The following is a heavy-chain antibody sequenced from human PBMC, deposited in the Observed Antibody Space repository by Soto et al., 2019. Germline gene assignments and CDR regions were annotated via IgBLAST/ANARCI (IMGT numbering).Heavy chain of an antibody. CDR3: PHVLGYCSSVTCYHSVDYMDV. CDR1: GFSLNTSAVG. D-gene: IGHD2-15*01. J-gene: IGHJ6*03. CDR2: VYWDDDK. Sequence: QITLKESGHTLVKPTQTLTLTCTFSGFSLNTSAVGVGWIRQPPGKALEWLALVYWDDDKLYSPSLKSRLTITKDTYKNQVVLTMTNIDPVDTSTYFCPHVLGYCSSVTCYHSVDYMDVWGKGTTVTVSS. V-gene: IGHV2-5*02.